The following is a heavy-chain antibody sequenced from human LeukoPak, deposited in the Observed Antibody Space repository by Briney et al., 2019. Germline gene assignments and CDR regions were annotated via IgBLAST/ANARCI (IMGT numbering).Heavy chain of an antibody. CDR1: GFTFSSYA. D-gene: IGHD3-10*01. CDR2: ISGSGGST. Sequence: HPGGSLRLSCAASGFTFSSYAMSWVRQAPGKGLEWVSAISGSGGSTYYADSVKGRFTISRDNSKNTLYLQINSLRAEDTAIYYCAKDQIGSMVRVLFDYWGQGTLVTVSS. V-gene: IGHV3-23*01. CDR3: AKDQIGSMVRVLFDY. J-gene: IGHJ4*02.